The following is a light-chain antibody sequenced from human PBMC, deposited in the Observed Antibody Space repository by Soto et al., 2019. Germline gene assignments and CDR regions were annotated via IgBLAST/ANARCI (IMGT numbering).Light chain of an antibody. V-gene: IGLV1-44*01. CDR1: GSNIGENA. CDR3: AAWDDSLKAML. Sequence: QSVLTQPPSASGTPGHTVPIYCSGSGSNIGENAVNWYQHLPGTAPQLLIYSNALRPSGVPHRFSGSKSGTAGSLAISGLQSEDETHYYCAAWDDSLKAMLFGGGTKVTVL. CDR2: SNA. J-gene: IGLJ3*02.